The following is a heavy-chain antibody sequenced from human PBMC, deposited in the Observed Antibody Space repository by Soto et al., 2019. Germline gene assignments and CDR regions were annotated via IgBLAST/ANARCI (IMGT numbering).Heavy chain of an antibody. CDR1: GFSLSTSGVG. Sequence: QITLKESGPTLVKPTQTLTLTCTFSGFSLSTSGVGVGWIRQPPGKALEWLAIIYWDDDKRYSPSLKSRLTITKDTSKNQVVLTMTNMDPVDTATYYCAHSSLLWRWYYWGQGTLVTVSS. J-gene: IGHJ4*02. CDR2: IYWDDDK. D-gene: IGHD3-10*01. CDR3: AHSSLLWRWYY. V-gene: IGHV2-5*02.